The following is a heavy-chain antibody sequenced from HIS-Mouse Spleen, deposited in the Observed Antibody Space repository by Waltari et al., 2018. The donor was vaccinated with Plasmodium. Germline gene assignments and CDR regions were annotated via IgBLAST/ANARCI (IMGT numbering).Heavy chain of an antibody. D-gene: IGHD6-6*01. CDR2: IYHSGST. J-gene: IGHJ4*02. CDR3: AGSSSYDY. Sequence: QVQLQESGPGLVKPSETLSLTCPVSGYSISSGYYWGWIRQPPGKGLEWFGSIYHSGSTYYNTSLKSRVTISVDTSKNQCYLKLSAVTAADTAVYYCAGSSSYDYWGQGTLVTVSS. CDR1: GYSISSGYY. V-gene: IGHV4-38-2*01.